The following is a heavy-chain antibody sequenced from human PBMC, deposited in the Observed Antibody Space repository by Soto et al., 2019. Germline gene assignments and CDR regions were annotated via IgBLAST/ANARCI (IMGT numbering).Heavy chain of an antibody. CDR3: ERCPAPIRGYSYGYDY. V-gene: IGHV1-2*04. D-gene: IGHD5-18*01. CDR1: GYTFTGYY. CDR2: INPNSGGT. J-gene: IGHJ4*02. Sequence: QVQLVQSGAEVKKPGASVKVSCKASGYTFTGYYMHWVRQAPGQGLEWMGWINPNSGGTNYAQKFQGWVTMTRDTSISTAYMELSRLRSDDTAVYYCERCPAPIRGYSYGYDYWGQGTLVTVSS.